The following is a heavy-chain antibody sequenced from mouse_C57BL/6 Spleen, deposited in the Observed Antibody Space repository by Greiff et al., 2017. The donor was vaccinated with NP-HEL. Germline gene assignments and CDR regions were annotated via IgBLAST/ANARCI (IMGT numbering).Heavy chain of an antibody. CDR1: GYTFTSYW. CDR3: ASHYGSSYEYAMDY. CDR2: IHPNSGST. D-gene: IGHD1-1*01. Sequence: QVQLQQPGAELVKPGASVKLSCKASGYTFTSYWMHWVKQRPGQGLEWIGMIHPNSGSTNYNEKFKSKATLTVDKSSRTAYMQLSSLTSEDSAVYYCASHYGSSYEYAMDYWGQGTSVTVSS. J-gene: IGHJ4*01. V-gene: IGHV1-64*01.